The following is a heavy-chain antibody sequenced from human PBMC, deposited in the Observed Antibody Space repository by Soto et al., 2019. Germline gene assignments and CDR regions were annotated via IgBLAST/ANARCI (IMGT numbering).Heavy chain of an antibody. CDR2: IWYDGSNK. Sequence: QVQLVESGGGVVQPGRSLRLSCAASGFTFSSYGMHWVRQAPGKGLEWVAVIWYDGSNKYYADSVKGRFTISGDNSKNTLYLQMNSLRAEDTAVYYCARGGYSSSWYDEFDYWGQGTLVTVSS. CDR3: ARGGYSSSWYDEFDY. CDR1: GFTFSSYG. V-gene: IGHV3-33*01. J-gene: IGHJ4*02. D-gene: IGHD6-13*01.